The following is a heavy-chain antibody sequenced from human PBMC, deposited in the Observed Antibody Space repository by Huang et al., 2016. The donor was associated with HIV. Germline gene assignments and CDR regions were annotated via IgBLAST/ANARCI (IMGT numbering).Heavy chain of an antibody. J-gene: IGHJ4*02. CDR3: AMSLRYQYDSRSYWGRYFDY. Sequence: QVQLEQSGPAVRKPGSSVKVSCQASGGSFSDQIISWVRQAPGQRFEWMGGTIPRFRAPAYAQEFNGRVTMTADESTATIYMELNSLTSEDTAVYYCAMSLRYQYDSRSYWGRYFDYWGQGTLVTVSS. CDR1: GGSFSDQI. D-gene: IGHD3-16*01. CDR2: TIPRFRAP. V-gene: IGHV1-69*01.